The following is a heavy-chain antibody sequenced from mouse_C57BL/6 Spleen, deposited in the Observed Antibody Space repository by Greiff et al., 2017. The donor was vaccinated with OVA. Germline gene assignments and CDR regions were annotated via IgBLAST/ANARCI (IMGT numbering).Heavy chain of an antibody. J-gene: IGHJ4*01. CDR2: IYPRSGNT. D-gene: IGHD1-1*01. Sequence: QVQLQQSGAELARPGASVKLSCKASGYTFTSYGISWVKQRTGQGLEWIGEIYPRSGNTYYNDKFKGKATLTADKSSSTAYMELRRLTSEDSAVYFCARGNYYGSSPYYYAMDYWGQGTSVTVSS. V-gene: IGHV1-81*01. CDR3: ARGNYYGSSPYYYAMDY. CDR1: GYTFTSYG.